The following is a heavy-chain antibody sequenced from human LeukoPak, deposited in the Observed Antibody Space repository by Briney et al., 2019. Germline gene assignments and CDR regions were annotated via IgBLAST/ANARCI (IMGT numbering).Heavy chain of an antibody. Sequence: KSSQTLSLTCAISGDSVSSNSAAWNWIRQSPSRGLEWLGRTYYRSKWYNDYAVSVKSRITINPDTSKNQFSLQLNSVTPEDTAVYYCARDGPQLAERNAEYFQHWGQAPWSPSPQ. CDR2: TYYRSKWYN. J-gene: IGHJ1*01. V-gene: IGHV6-1*01. CDR3: ARDGPQLAERNAEYFQH. D-gene: IGHD2-2*01. CDR1: GDSVSSNSAA.